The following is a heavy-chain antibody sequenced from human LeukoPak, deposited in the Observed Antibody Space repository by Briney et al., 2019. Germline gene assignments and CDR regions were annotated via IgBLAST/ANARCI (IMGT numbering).Heavy chain of an antibody. Sequence: SVKVSCKASGFTFTSSAVQWVRQARGQRLEWIGWIVVGSGNTNYAQKFQERVTITRDMSTSTAYMELSSLRSEDTAVYYCAKSKFVGMATTLDYWGQGTLVTVSS. CDR3: AKSKFVGMATTLDY. D-gene: IGHD5-24*01. J-gene: IGHJ4*02. CDR2: IVVGSGNT. V-gene: IGHV1-58*01. CDR1: GFTFTSSA.